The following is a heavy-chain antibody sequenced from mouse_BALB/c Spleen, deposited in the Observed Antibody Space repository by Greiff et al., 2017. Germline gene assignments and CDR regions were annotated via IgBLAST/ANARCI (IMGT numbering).Heavy chain of an antibody. CDR1: GYTFSSYW. CDR3: ARRDYGYDGEAY. D-gene: IGHD2-2*01. J-gene: IGHJ3*01. CDR2: ILPGSGST. V-gene: IGHV1-9*01. Sequence: QVQLKQSGAELMKPGASVKISCKATGYTFSSYWIEWVKQRPGHGLEWIGEILPGSGSTNYNEKFKGKATFTADTSSNTAYMQLSSLTSEDSAVYYCARRDYGYDGEAYWGQGTLVTVSA.